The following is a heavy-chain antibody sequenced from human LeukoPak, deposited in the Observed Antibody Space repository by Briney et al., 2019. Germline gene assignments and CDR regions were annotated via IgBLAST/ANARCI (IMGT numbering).Heavy chain of an antibody. J-gene: IGHJ4*02. V-gene: IGHV3-23*01. CDR3: AKDSAKKYDDY. CDR1: RFTFSSYA. CDR2: ISGSDGST. D-gene: IGHD2/OR15-2a*01. Sequence: PGGSLRLSCAASRFTFSSYAMSWVRQAPGKGLEWVSGISGSDGSTSYADSVKGRFTISRENSKNTLYLQMNSLRAEDTAVYYCAKDSAKKYDDYWGQGTLVTVSS.